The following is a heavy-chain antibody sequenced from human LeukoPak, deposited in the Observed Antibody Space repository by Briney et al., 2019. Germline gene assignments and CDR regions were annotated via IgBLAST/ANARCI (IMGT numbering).Heavy chain of an antibody. CDR2: IYYSGGI. Sequence: SETLSLTCTVSDYSISNSNWWGWIRQPPGKGLEWIGNIYYSGGIYYNPSLKSRVTMAVDTSKNQFSLKLSSVTAVDTAIYYCARVSGDSWNIIDYWGQGTLVIVSS. J-gene: IGHJ4*02. D-gene: IGHD2-15*01. CDR1: DYSISNSNW. CDR3: ARVSGDSWNIIDY. V-gene: IGHV4-28*05.